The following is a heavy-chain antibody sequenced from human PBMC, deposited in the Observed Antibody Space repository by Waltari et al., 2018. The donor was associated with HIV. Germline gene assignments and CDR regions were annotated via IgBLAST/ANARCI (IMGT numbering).Heavy chain of an antibody. Sequence: EVQLVESGGGLVQPGGSLRLSCSASGFTFSNYTMNWVRQAPGKGLEYLSAITSDGDTTYYVNSVKGRFTISRDNSKNTLYLQMGSLRAEDMAVFYCVRDSSGYYGHFDYWGQGTLVTVSS. V-gene: IGHV3-64*01. CDR1: GFTFSNYT. CDR2: ITSDGDTT. J-gene: IGHJ4*02. CDR3: VRDSSGYYGHFDY. D-gene: IGHD6-19*01.